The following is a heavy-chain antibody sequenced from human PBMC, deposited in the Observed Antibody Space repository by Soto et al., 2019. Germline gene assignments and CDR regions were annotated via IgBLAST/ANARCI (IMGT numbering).Heavy chain of an antibody. V-gene: IGHV4-59*01. J-gene: IGHJ4*02. CDR2: IYYSGST. CDR1: GGSITGSF. CDR3: ATIRNTDPSLPSYSSGWYLVY. D-gene: IGHD6-19*01. Sequence: PSETLSLTCIVSGGSITGSFWTWIRQPPGKGLEWIGYIYYSGSTHYSPSFKSRVTISVDTSKNQFSLRSEDTAVYYCATIRNTDPSLPSYSSGWYLVYWGQGTLVTVSS.